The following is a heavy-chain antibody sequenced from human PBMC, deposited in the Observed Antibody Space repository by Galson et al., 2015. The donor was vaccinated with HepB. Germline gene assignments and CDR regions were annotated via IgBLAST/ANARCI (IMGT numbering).Heavy chain of an antibody. Sequence: QAPGKGLEWVGHIKSKTDGGTPDYAATVKGRFTISRDDSKNTLYLQMTSLKTEDTAVYYCATGSIATMGYDYYYYMDVWGKGTTVTVS. CDR2: IKSKTDGGTP. CDR3: ATGSIATMGYDYYYYMDV. D-gene: IGHD6-13*01. V-gene: IGHV3-15*07. J-gene: IGHJ6*03.